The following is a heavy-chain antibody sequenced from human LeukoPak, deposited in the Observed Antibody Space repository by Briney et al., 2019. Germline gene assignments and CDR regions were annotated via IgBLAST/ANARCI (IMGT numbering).Heavy chain of an antibody. V-gene: IGHV3-9*01. CDR2: ISWNSGSI. CDR1: GFTFDDYA. D-gene: IGHD3-10*01. J-gene: IGHJ6*03. CDR3: ARNSVLLWFGELAGNYYYMDV. Sequence: GGSLRLSCAASGFTFDDYAMHWVRQAPGKGLEWVSGISWNSGSIGYADSVKGRFTISRDNAKNSLYLQMNSLRAEDTALYYCARNSVLLWFGELAGNYYYMDVWGKGTTVTISS.